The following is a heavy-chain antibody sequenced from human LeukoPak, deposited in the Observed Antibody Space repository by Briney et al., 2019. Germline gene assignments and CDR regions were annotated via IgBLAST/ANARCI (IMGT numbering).Heavy chain of an antibody. D-gene: IGHD2-2*01. V-gene: IGHV3-23*01. J-gene: IGHJ4*02. Sequence: PGGSLRLSCAASGFTFSSYAMSWVRQAPGKGLEWVSAISGSGGSTYYADSVKGRFTISRDNSKNTLYLQMNSLRAEDTAVYYCAKDAPEEYQLLSVYFDYWGQGTLVTVSS. CDR3: AKDAPEEYQLLSVYFDY. CDR1: GFTFSSYA. CDR2: ISGSGGST.